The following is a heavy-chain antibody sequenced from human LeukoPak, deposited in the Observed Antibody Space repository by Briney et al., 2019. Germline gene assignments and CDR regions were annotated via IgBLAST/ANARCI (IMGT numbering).Heavy chain of an antibody. V-gene: IGHV1-2*02. CDR2: INPNSGGT. CDR1: GYTITGYY. Sequence: ASVKVSCKASGYTITGYYMHWVRQAPGQGLEWMGWINPNSGGTNYAQKFQGRVTMTRDTSISTAYMELSRLRSDDTAVYYCARTGGLTGDYSHPDIWGQGTLVTVSS. CDR3: ARTGGLTGDYSHPDI. D-gene: IGHD7-27*01. J-gene: IGHJ4*02.